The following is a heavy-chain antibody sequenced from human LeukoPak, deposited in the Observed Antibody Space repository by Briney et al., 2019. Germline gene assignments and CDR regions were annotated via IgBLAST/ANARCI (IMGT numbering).Heavy chain of an antibody. D-gene: IGHD2-15*01. J-gene: IGHJ4*02. CDR1: GGSISTYY. V-gene: IGHV4-59*01. CDR2: IYHSGST. Sequence: KPSETLSLICAVSGGSISTYYWSWVRQPPEKGLEWIGYIYHSGSTTYNPSLKSRVTISVDTSKNQFSLRLSSVTAADTAVYYCARAPQLYYFDYWGQGTLVTVSS. CDR3: ARAPQLYYFDY.